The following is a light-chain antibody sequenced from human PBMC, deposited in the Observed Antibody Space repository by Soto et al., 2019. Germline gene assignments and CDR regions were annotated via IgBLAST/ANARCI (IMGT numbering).Light chain of an antibody. CDR2: SAS. Sequence: ERVMTQSPVTLSVSPGERVTLSCRAGQSVSTNLAWFQQRPGQAPSLLIYSASSRATGVPARFSGSGSGTEFTLTISGLQSEDFAIYYCQQYHNRPWAFGQGTKVDIK. V-gene: IGKV3-15*01. J-gene: IGKJ1*01. CDR3: QQYHNRPWA. CDR1: QSVSTN.